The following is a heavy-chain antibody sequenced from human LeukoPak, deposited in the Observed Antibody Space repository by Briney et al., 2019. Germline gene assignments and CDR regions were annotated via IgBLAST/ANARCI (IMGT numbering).Heavy chain of an antibody. Sequence: ASVTVSCTASGYTFTSYYMHWVRHAPGQGLEWMGIINPSGGSTSYAQTFQGRVTLTRYTSTSTVYMELSSLRSEDTAVYYCAKKSNFWSGYSDAFDIWGQGTMVTVSS. D-gene: IGHD3-3*01. CDR3: AKKSNFWSGYSDAFDI. CDR2: INPSGGST. J-gene: IGHJ3*02. V-gene: IGHV1-46*03. CDR1: GYTFTSYY.